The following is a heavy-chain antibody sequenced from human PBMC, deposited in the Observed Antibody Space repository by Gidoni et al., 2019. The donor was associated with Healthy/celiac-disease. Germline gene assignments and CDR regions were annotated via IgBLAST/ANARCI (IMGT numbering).Heavy chain of an antibody. J-gene: IGHJ3*02. V-gene: IGHV4-59*08. CDR2: IYYSGST. Sequence: QVQLQESGPGLVKPSETLSLTCTVSGGSISSYYWSWIRQPPGKGLEWIGYIYYSGSTNYNPSLKSRVTISVDTSKNQFSLKLSSVTAADTAVYYCARHPVTEYYDILTTARGAFDIWGQGTMVTVSS. CDR1: GGSISSYY. D-gene: IGHD3-9*01. CDR3: ARHPVTEYYDILTTARGAFDI.